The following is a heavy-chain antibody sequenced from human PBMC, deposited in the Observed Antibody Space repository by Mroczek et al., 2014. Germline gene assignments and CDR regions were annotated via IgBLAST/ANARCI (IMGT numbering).Heavy chain of an antibody. Sequence: QVQLQESGPGLVKPSETLSLTCTVSGGSISSYYWSWIRQPPGKGLEWIGYIYYSGSTNYNPSLKSRVTISVDTSKNQFSLKLSSVTAADTAVYYCARGGYCSGGSCFHFDYWGQGTLVTVSS. CDR2: IYYSGST. CDR3: ARGGYCSGGSCFHFDY. D-gene: IGHD2-15*01. J-gene: IGHJ4*02. CDR1: GGSISSYY. V-gene: IGHV4-59*01.